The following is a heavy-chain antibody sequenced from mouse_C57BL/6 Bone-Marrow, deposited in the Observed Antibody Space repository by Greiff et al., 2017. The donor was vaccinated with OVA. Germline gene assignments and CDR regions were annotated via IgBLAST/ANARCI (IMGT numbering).Heavy chain of an antibody. J-gene: IGHJ1*03. CDR3: AGHPSCWYFDV. CDR1: GYTFTSYW. Sequence: VQLQQPGAELVRPGSSVKLSCTASGYTFTSYWMHWVKQRPIQGLEWIGNIDPSDSETPYNQKFKDQATLTVDKSSSTAYMQLSSLTSEDSAFYYGAGHPSCWYFDVWGTGTTVTVSS. CDR2: IDPSDSET. D-gene: IGHD3-1*01. V-gene: IGHV1-52*01.